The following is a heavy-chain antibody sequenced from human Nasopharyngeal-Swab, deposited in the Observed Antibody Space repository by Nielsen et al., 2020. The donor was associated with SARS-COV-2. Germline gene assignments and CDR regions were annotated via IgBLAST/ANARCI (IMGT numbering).Heavy chain of an antibody. Sequence: GESLKISCAASGFTFNYYAMTWVRQAPGKGLEWVSAISGSDGSTHYADSVKGRFTISRGNSKDTVYLQMNNPRADDTAIYYCAKAPGAAAGTAFDSRGQGTLVTVSS. CDR2: ISGSDGST. D-gene: IGHD6-13*01. CDR1: GFTFNYYA. J-gene: IGHJ4*02. CDR3: AKAPGAAAGTAFDS. V-gene: IGHV3-23*01.